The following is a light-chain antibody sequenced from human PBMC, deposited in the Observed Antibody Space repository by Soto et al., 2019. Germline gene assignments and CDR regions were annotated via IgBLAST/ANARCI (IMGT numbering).Light chain of an antibody. V-gene: IGLV1-44*01. J-gene: IGLJ2*01. Sequence: QSVLTQPPSASGTAGQRVTISCSGSTSNIGRNTVNWYQQLPGTAPRLLIYNNDQRPSGVPDRFSGSRSGTSASLAISGLQSEDEADYYCAAWDDSLNGPVFGGGTKVTVL. CDR1: TSNIGRNT. CDR2: NND. CDR3: AAWDDSLNGPV.